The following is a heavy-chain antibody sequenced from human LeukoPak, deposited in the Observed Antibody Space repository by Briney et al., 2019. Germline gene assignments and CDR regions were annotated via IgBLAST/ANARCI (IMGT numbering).Heavy chain of an antibody. Sequence: SVKVSCKASGGTFSSYFINWVRQAPGQGLEWMGGIVPMYGTRNYAQKFQGRVIITAYESTTTAYMELRSLRSEDTAVYYCARETSNYLGLASWGQGTLVTVSS. CDR3: ARETSNYLGLAS. J-gene: IGHJ5*02. V-gene: IGHV1-69*13. D-gene: IGHD4-11*01. CDR2: IVPMYGTR. CDR1: GGTFSSYF.